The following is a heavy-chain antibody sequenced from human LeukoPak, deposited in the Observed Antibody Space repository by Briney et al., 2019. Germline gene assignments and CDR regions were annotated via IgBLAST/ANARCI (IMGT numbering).Heavy chain of an antibody. CDR2: VDPEDGET. CDR1: GYTFTDYY. Sequence: ASVKISCKASGYTFTDYYMHWVQQAPGKGLEWMGLVDPEDGETIYAEKFQGRVTITADTSTDTAYMELSSLRSEDTAVYYCAPSTGLYYFDYWGQGTLVTVSS. V-gene: IGHV1-69-2*01. CDR3: APSTGLYYFDY. D-gene: IGHD1-14*01. J-gene: IGHJ4*02.